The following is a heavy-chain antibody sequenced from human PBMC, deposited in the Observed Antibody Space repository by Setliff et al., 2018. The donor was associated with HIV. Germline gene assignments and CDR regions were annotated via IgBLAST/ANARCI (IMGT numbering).Heavy chain of an antibody. CDR2: IYTTGVT. J-gene: IGHJ4*02. CDR3: ARKSMVTTEPLRY. Sequence: SETLSLTCSVSDASMSSGRFSYNWIRQPAGKGLQWIGHIYTTGVTDYNPSLKSRVTISLDTPKNQISLNLTSVTGADTAVYYCARKSMVTTEPLRYWGQGILVTVSS. V-gene: IGHV4-61*09. CDR1: DASMSSGRFS. D-gene: IGHD4-17*01.